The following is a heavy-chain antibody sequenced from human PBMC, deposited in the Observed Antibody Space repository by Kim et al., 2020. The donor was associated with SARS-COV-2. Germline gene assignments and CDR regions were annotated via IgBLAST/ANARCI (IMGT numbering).Heavy chain of an antibody. D-gene: IGHD3-22*01. J-gene: IGHJ4*02. CDR2: INAGNGNT. CDR1: GYTFTSYA. Sequence: ASVKVSCKASGYTFTSYAMHWVRQAPGQRLEWMGWINAGNGNTKYSQKFQGRVTITRDTSASTAYMELSSLRSEDTAVYYCVRARGARYYYDSSGYPHFDYWGQGTLVTVSS. CDR3: VRARGARYYYDSSGYPHFDY. V-gene: IGHV1-3*01.